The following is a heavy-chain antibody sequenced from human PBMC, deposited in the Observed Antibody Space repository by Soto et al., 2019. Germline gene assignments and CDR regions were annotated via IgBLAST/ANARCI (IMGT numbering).Heavy chain of an antibody. V-gene: IGHV1-18*01. CDR1: GYTFTSYG. D-gene: IGHD5-12*01. CDR2: ISAYNGNT. J-gene: IGHJ3*02. Sequence: ASVKVSCKASGYTFTSYGISWVRQAPGQGLEWMGWISAYNGNTNYAQKLQGRVTMTTDTSTSTAYMELRSLRSDDTAVYYCARDTITFSYDVMNAFDIWGQGTMVT. CDR3: ARDTITFSYDVMNAFDI.